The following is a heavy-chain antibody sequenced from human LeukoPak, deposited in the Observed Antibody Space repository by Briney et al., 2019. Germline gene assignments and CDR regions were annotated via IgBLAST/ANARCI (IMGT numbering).Heavy chain of an antibody. CDR3: AVFPTHY. V-gene: IGHV3-33*03. CDR1: GFTFSSYG. Sequence: PGGSLRLSCAASGFTFSSYGMHWVRQSPGKGLEWVAVIWYDGSNKYYADSVKGRFTISRDNAKNSLYLQMNSLRAEDTAVYYCAVFPTHYWGQGTLVTVSS. D-gene: IGHD3-10*02. J-gene: IGHJ4*02. CDR2: IWYDGSNK.